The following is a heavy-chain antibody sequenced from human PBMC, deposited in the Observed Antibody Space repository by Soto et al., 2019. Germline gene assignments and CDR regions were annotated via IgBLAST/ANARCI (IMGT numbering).Heavy chain of an antibody. V-gene: IGHV4-31*03. J-gene: IGHJ1*01. CDR3: ATNGGYYDTTGPKYFPH. CDR2: IYHSGTT. Sequence: QVQLQKSGPGLVKPSQTLSLTCTVSGVSISTGGYYWSWIRQYPGRDLECIGYIYHSGTTYYNPSLKSRVTISVDASKRQFSMKLHSVTAADTAVYYCATNGGYYDTTGPKYFPHWGQGTVVSVSS. D-gene: IGHD3-10*01. CDR1: GVSISTGGYY.